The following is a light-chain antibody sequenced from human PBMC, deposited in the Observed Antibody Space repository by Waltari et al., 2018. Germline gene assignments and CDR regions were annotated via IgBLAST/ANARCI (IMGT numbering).Light chain of an antibody. J-gene: IGKJ4*01. Sequence: DIQTTQSPSSLSASVGDRVTITCPASQDISNYLNWYQQKPGTAPKLLIYDTTDLETGVPTRFSGSGSGTDFTFTISSLQPEDIATYYCQEYDNLLGTFGGGTKVEIK. CDR3: QEYDNLLGT. CDR1: QDISNY. V-gene: IGKV1-33*01. CDR2: DTT.